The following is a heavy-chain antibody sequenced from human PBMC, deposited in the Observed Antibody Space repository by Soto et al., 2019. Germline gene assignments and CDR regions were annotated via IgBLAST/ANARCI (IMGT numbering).Heavy chain of an antibody. J-gene: IGHJ4*02. D-gene: IGHD2-2*01. CDR2: INPNSGGT. Sequence: ASVKVSCKASGYTFTGCYMHWVRQAPGQGLEWMGWINPNSGGTNYAQRFQGRVTMTRDTSISTAYMELSRLRSDDTAVYYCAREGGYCSSTSCYXGAKYYGSGSYSYYFDYWGQGTLVTVSS. CDR3: AREGGYCSSTSCYXGAKYYGSGSYSYYFDY. V-gene: IGHV1-2*02. CDR1: GYTFTGCY.